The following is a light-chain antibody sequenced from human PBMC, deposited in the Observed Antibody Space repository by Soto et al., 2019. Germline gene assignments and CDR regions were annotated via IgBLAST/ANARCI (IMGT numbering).Light chain of an antibody. CDR1: QSISSW. CDR2: AAS. CDR3: QHYNSNPWT. J-gene: IGKJ1*01. V-gene: IGKV1-5*01. Sequence: DIQMTQSPSTLSASVGDRVTITCRASQSISSWLAWYQQKPGKAPKLPIYAASSLQSGVPSRFSGSGSGTEFTLTITSLHPDDFANYYCQHYNSNPWTFGLGTRV.